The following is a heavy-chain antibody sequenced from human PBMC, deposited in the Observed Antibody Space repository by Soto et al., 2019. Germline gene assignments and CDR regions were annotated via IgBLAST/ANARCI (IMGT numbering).Heavy chain of an antibody. CDR3: AKGILSATIGPYAMDV. CDR1: GFTFSTYS. J-gene: IGHJ6*02. V-gene: IGHV3-64*04. CDR2: ISSDGTT. Sequence: GGSLRLSCSASGFTFSTYSMHWVRQAPGRGLEYVSAISSDGTTYYADSVKGRFTISRDNSKNTLYVQVNSLRPEDTAVYYCAKGILSATIGPYAMDVWGQGTTVTVSS. D-gene: IGHD3-16*01.